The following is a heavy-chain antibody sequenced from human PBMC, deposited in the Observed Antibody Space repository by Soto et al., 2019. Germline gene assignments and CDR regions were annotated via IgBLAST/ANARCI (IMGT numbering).Heavy chain of an antibody. Sequence: QVTLKESGPVLVKPTETLTLTCTVSGFSLSNARMGVSWIRQPPGKALEWLAHIFSNDEKSYSTSLKSRLTISKDTSKSQVVLTMTNMDPVDTATYYCARIRRGTSIAVPIYYYYYMDVWGKGTTVTVSS. CDR2: IFSNDEK. D-gene: IGHD6-6*01. CDR1: GFSLSNARMG. V-gene: IGHV2-26*01. J-gene: IGHJ6*03. CDR3: ARIRRGTSIAVPIYYYYYMDV.